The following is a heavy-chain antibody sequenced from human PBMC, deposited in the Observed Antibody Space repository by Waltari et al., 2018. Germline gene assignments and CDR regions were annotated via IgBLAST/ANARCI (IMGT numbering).Heavy chain of an antibody. CDR1: GGSISSYY. CDR3: ARDGGPGEPSFDY. V-gene: IGHV4-59*01. Sequence: QVQLQESGPGLVKPSETLSLTCTVSGGSISSYYWSWIRQPPGKGLEWIGYIYYSGSTNYNPSLKSRVTISVDTSKNQFSLKLSSVTAADTAVYYCARDGGPGEPSFDYWGQGTLVTVSS. D-gene: IGHD7-27*01. J-gene: IGHJ4*02. CDR2: IYYSGST.